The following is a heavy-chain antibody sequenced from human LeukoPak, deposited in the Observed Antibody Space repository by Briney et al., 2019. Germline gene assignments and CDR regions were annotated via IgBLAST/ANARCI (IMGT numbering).Heavy chain of an antibody. J-gene: IGHJ3*02. CDR1: GFTFSSYA. V-gene: IGHV3-23*01. CDR3: AKVEVITMIVVVIGAFDI. Sequence: GGSLRLSCAASGFTFSSYAMSWVRQAPGKGLEWVSAISGSGGSTYYADSVKGRFTISRDNSKNTLYLQMNSLRAEDTAVYYCAKVEVITMIVVVIGAFDIWGQGTMVTVCS. D-gene: IGHD3-22*01. CDR2: ISGSGGST.